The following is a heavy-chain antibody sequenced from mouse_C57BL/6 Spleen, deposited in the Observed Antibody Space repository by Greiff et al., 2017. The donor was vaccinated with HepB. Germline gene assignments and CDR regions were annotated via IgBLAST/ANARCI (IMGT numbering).Heavy chain of an antibody. CDR3: ARALSNYDYYAMDY. Sequence: EVKLLESGPGLVKPSQSLSLTCSVTGYSITSGYYWNWIRQFPGNKLEWMGYISYDGSNNYNPSLKNRISITRDTSKNQFFLKLNSVTTEDTATYYCARALSNYDYYAMDYWGQGTSVTVSS. J-gene: IGHJ4*01. V-gene: IGHV3-6*01. CDR1: GYSITSGYY. D-gene: IGHD2-5*01. CDR2: ISYDGSN.